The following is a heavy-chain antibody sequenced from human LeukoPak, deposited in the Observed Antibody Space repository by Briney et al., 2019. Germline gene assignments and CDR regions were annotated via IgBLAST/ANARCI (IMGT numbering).Heavy chain of an antibody. CDR3: ARGCMGTTDY. Sequence: SQTLSLTCAISGDIVSSNSAAWNWIRQSPSRGLEWLGRTYYRSKWNKNYAASVKSRITINPDTSKNQLSLQLNSVTPEDTAVYYCARGCMGTTDYWGQGTLVIVSS. CDR1: GDIVSSNSAA. J-gene: IGHJ4*02. V-gene: IGHV6-1*01. CDR2: TYYRSKWNK. D-gene: IGHD1-7*01.